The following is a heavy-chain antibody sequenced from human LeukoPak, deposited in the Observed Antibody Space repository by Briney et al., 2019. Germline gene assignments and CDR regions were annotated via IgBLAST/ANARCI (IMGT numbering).Heavy chain of an antibody. D-gene: IGHD3-10*01. CDR1: GYSLSELS. V-gene: IGHV1-2*02. Sequence: GASVKVSCKVSGYSLSELSTHWVRQAPGQGLEWMGWINPNSGGTNYAQKFQGRVTMTRDTSIGPAYMELSRLRSDDTAVYYCARDMSRLALNLGVISDFDYWGQGTLVTVSS. CDR3: ARDMSRLALNLGVISDFDY. CDR2: INPNSGGT. J-gene: IGHJ4*02.